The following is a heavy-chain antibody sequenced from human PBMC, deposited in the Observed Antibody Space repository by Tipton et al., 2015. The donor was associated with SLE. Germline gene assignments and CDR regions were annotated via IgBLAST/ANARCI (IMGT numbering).Heavy chain of an antibody. J-gene: IGHJ4*02. CDR3: ARAPGDHSYFFDY. CDR2: ISYDGSNK. V-gene: IGHV3-30*04. D-gene: IGHD3-10*01. Sequence: SLRLSCAASGFTFSSYPMHWVRQAPGKGLEWVAVISYDGSNKYYADSVKGRFTISRDNSKNTLFLQMNSLRAEDTAVYYCARAPGDHSYFFDYWGQGTLVTVSS. CDR1: GFTFSSYP.